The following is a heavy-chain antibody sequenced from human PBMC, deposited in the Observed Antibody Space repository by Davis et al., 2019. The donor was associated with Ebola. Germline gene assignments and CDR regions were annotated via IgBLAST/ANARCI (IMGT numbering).Heavy chain of an antibody. CDR3: ARDYGMGTRYYGMDV. CDR2: ISGSGGST. V-gene: IGHV3-23*01. Sequence: PGGSLRLSCTDSVLTFSGYAMTWVRQAPGKGLEWVSAISGSGGSTYYADSVKGRFTISRDNAKNSLYLQMNSLRAEDTAVYYCARDYGMGTRYYGMDVWGQGTTVTVSS. D-gene: IGHD3-9*01. CDR1: VLTFSGYA. J-gene: IGHJ6*02.